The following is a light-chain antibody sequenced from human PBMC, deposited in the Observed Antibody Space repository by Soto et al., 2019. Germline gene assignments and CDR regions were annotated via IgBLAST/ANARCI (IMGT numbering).Light chain of an antibody. Sequence: QPVLTQSPSASASLGASVKLTCTLSSGHSDYAIAWHQQQPAKGPRFLMNLNNDGSHPKGDGIPARCSGSTSGPERYLIISSLQSEDEGDYYCQTWGSGIVVFGGGTKVTVL. CDR1: SGHSDYA. CDR3: QTWGSGIVV. V-gene: IGLV4-69*01. J-gene: IGLJ2*01. CDR2: LNNDGSH.